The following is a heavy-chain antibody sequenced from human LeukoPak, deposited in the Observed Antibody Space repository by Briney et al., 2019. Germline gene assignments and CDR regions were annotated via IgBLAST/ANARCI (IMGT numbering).Heavy chain of an antibody. V-gene: IGHV3-21*05. D-gene: IGHD6-6*01. CDR3: AREAARQFDY. J-gene: IGHJ4*02. Sequence: GGSLRLSCAASGFTIRRHSMNWVRQAPGKGLEWVSHIRGSSSDISYADSVKGRFTISRDNAKNTLYLQMNSLRAEDTAVYYCAREAARQFDYWGQGTLVTVSS. CDR2: IRGSSSDI. CDR1: GFTIRRHS.